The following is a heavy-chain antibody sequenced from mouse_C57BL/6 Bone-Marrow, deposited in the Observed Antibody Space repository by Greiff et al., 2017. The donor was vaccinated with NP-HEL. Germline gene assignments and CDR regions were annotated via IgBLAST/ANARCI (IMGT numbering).Heavy chain of an antibody. V-gene: IGHV2-2*01. J-gene: IGHJ3*01. Sequence: VQRVESGPGLVQPSQSLSITCTVSGFSLTSYGVHWVRQSPGKGLEWLGVIWSGGSTDYNAAFISRLSISKDNSKSQVFFKMNSLQADDTAIYYCASIYYDYDVGFAYWGQGTLVTVSA. CDR3: ASIYYDYDVGFAY. CDR1: GFSLTSYG. CDR2: IWSGGST. D-gene: IGHD2-4*01.